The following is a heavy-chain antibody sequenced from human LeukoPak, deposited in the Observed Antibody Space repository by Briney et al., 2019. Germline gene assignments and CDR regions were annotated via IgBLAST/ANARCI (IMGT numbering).Heavy chain of an antibody. CDR1: GFTFSSYA. J-gene: IGHJ4*02. CDR3: ARDGVGASLFDY. V-gene: IGHV3-30-3*01. CDR2: ISYDGSNK. Sequence: PGGSLRLSCAASGFTFSSYAMHWVRQAPGKGLEWVAVISYDGSNKYYADSVKGRFTISGDNSKNTLYLQMNSLRAEDTAVYYCARDGVGASLFDYWGQGTLVTVSS. D-gene: IGHD1-26*01.